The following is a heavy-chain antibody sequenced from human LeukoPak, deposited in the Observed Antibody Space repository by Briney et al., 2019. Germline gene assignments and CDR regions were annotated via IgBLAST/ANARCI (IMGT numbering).Heavy chain of an antibody. Sequence: PSETLSLTRAVYGGSFSGYYWSWIRQPPGKGLEWIGEINHSGSTNYNPSLKSRVTISVDTSKNQFSLKLSSVTAADTAVYYCAGGDYDWFDPWGQGTLVTVSS. CDR3: AGGDYDWFDP. J-gene: IGHJ5*02. V-gene: IGHV4-34*01. D-gene: IGHD4-17*01. CDR1: GGSFSGYY. CDR2: INHSGST.